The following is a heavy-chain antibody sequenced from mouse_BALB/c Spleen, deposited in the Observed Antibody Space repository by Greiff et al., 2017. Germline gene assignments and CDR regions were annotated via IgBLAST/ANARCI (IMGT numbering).Heavy chain of an antibody. J-gene: IGHJ4*01. CDR3: ARKSSLLRLQDAMDY. D-gene: IGHD1-2*01. V-gene: IGHV2-6-4*01. CDR2: IWGGGST. Sequence: VMLVESGPGLVAPSQSLSITCTVSGFSLSRYSVHWVRQPPGKGLEWLGMIWGGGSTDYNSALKSRLSISKDNSKSQVFLKMNSLQTDDTAMYYCARKSSLLRLQDAMDYWGQGTSVTVSS. CDR1: GFSLSRYS.